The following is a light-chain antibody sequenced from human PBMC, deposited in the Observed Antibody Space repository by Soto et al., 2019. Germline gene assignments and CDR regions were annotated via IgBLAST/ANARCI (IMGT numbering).Light chain of an antibody. CDR2: EVS. CDR1: SSDVGDYNS. V-gene: IGLV2-8*01. J-gene: IGLJ1*01. CDR3: SSYAGSDNFRV. Sequence: QSALTQPPSASGSPGQSVTISCTGTSSDVGDYNSVSWYQQHPGKAPKLMIYEVSKRPSGVSDRFSGSKSGNTASLTVSGLQAEYEADYYCSSYAGSDNFRVFGTGTKLTVL.